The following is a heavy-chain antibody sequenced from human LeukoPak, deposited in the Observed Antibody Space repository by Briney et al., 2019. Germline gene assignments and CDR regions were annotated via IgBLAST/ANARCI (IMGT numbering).Heavy chain of an antibody. CDR1: GGSISSSSYY. J-gene: IGHJ5*02. Sequence: PSETLSLTCTVSGGSISSSSYYWGWIRQPAGKGLEWIGRIYTSGSTNYNPSLKSRVTMSVDTSKNQFSLKLSSVTAADTAVYYCARAPPESVILDPWGQGTLVTVSS. D-gene: IGHD3-16*02. V-gene: IGHV4-61*02. CDR2: IYTSGST. CDR3: ARAPPESVILDP.